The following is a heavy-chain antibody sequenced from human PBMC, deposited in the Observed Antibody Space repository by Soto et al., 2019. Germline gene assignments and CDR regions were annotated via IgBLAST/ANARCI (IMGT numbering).Heavy chain of an antibody. CDR3: VRDPDALDV. V-gene: IGHV3-48*01. D-gene: IGHD2-2*01. J-gene: IGHJ6*02. CDR1: GFTFSSYS. CDR2: IRSSGSPI. Sequence: EVQLVESGGGLVQPGGSLRLSCAASGFTFSSYSMNWVRQAPGKGLEWVSYIRSSGSPIYYAVLVKGRFTISRDNAKNSLSLQMNSLRVEDTAVYYCVRDPDALDVWGQGTTVTVSS.